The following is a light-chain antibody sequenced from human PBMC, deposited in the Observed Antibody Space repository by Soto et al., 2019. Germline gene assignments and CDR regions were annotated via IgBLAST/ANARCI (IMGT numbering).Light chain of an antibody. CDR2: DVS. CDR1: SSDIGGYKH. V-gene: IGLV2-14*01. CDR3: TSYTSFNLYV. J-gene: IGLJ1*01. Sequence: QSVLTQPASVSGSPGQSISISCTGTSSDIGGYKHVSWYQQHPGKAPKLMIYDVSSRPSGVSNRFSGSKSGNTASLIISGLQAEDEADYYCTSYTSFNLYVFGTGTQLTVL.